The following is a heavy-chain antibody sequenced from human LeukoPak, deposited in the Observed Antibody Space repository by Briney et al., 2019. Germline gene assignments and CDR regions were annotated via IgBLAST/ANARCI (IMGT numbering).Heavy chain of an antibody. CDR3: AKVKTHEVATAFGIDY. V-gene: IGHV3-30*18. CDR2: ISYDGSNK. D-gene: IGHD2-21*02. J-gene: IGHJ4*02. Sequence: GGSLRLSCAASGFTFSSYGMHWVRQAPGKGLEWVAVISYDGSNKYYADSVKGRFTISRDNSKNTLYLQMNSLRAEDTAVYYCAKVKTHEVATAFGIDYWGQGTLVTVSS. CDR1: GFTFSSYG.